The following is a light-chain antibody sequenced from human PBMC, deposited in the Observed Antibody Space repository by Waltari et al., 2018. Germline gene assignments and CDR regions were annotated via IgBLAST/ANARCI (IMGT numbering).Light chain of an antibody. CDR2: DAS. CDR3: QQSNNWPWT. Sequence: EIVVTQSPASLSVSPGARATLSCRASQSVSSNLAWYQQKPGQAPRLLIYDASTRATGIPARFSGSGSGTEFTLTISSLQSEDFAVYYCQQSNNWPWTFGQGTKVEIK. CDR1: QSVSSN. J-gene: IGKJ1*01. V-gene: IGKV3-15*01.